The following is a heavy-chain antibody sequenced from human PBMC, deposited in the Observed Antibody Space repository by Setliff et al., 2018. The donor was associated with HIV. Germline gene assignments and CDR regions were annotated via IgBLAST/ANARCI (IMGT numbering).Heavy chain of an antibody. J-gene: IGHJ4*02. CDR1: GFTFSNYE. CDR2: ISSRGSTI. D-gene: IGHD4-17*01. CDR3: ARSPYGDYGLDY. Sequence: GSLRLSCAASGFTFSNYEMNWVRQAPGKGLEWVSYISSRGSTIYYADSVKGRFTISRDNAKNSLYLQMNTLRAEDTAVYFCARSPYGDYGLDYWGQGTLVTVSS. V-gene: IGHV3-48*03.